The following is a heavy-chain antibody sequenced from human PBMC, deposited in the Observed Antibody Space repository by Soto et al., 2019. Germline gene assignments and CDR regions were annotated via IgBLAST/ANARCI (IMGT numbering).Heavy chain of an antibody. CDR3: AKAVSSGWYDGFXI. V-gene: IGHV3-9*01. CDR2: ISWGSATI. CDR1: GFTFDDYA. D-gene: IGHD6-19*01. J-gene: IGHJ3*02. Sequence: LRLSCAASGFTFDDYAMHCFRQAPGKGLEWVSGISWGSATIGYADSVKGRFTISRDNAKNSLYLQMSSLRAEDTALYHCAKAVSSGWYDGFXIWGQGTMVT.